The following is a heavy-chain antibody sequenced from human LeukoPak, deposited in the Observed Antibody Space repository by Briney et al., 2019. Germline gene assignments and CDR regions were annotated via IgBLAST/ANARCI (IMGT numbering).Heavy chain of an antibody. CDR2: IYYSGST. CDR3: ARAGYGAPQDY. D-gene: IGHD4/OR15-4a*01. V-gene: IGHV4-59*01. CDR1: GGSFSGYY. J-gene: IGHJ4*02. Sequence: SETLSLTCAVYGGSFSGYYWSWIRQPPGKGLEWIGYIYYSGSTNYNPSLKSRVTISVDTSKNQFSLKLSSVTAADTAVYYCARAGYGAPQDYWGQGTLVTVSS.